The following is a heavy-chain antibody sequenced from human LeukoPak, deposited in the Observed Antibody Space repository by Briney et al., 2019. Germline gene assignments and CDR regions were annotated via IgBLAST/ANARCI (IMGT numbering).Heavy chain of an antibody. CDR2: TYYRSKWYS. CDR1: GDSVSRNTAG. Sequence: SQTLSLTCAISGDSVSRNTAGWSWIRQSPSRGLEWLGRTYYRSKWYSDFAPSVRNRITINPDTSKNQFSPQLNSVTPEDTAVYYCATDRGGSPRSDAFDIWGQGTMVTVSS. D-gene: IGHD1-26*01. J-gene: IGHJ3*02. V-gene: IGHV6-1*01. CDR3: ATDRGGSPRSDAFDI.